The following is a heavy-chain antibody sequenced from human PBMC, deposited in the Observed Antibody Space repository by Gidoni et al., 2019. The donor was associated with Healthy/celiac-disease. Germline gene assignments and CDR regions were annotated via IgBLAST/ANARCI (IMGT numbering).Heavy chain of an antibody. J-gene: IGHJ4*02. D-gene: IGHD3-10*01. CDR1: GFTLSDYY. Sequence: QVQQVASGGDLVKPGGSLGLSCAAPGFTLSDYYMSWIRQAPGKGLGWVSYISSSGSTIYYSDSVKGRFTISRDNAKNSLYLQMNSLRAEDTAVYYCARGPLWFGESPFDYWGQGTLVTVSS. CDR3: ARGPLWFGESPFDY. V-gene: IGHV3-11*01. CDR2: ISSSGSTI.